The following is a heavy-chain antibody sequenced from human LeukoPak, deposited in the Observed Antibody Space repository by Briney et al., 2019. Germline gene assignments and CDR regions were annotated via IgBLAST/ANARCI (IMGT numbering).Heavy chain of an antibody. J-gene: IGHJ6*03. CDR2: IQYDGSSE. V-gene: IGHV3-30*02. D-gene: IGHD2-8*01. Sequence: GSLRLSCAASGFTFSSYGMHWVRQAPGKGLEWVAYIQYDGSSEQFADSVKGRFSISRDSSKNILYLQVNSLRAEDTAVYYCAKDRCSNGIGCYYYYMDVWGKGTTVTISS. CDR3: AKDRCSNGIGCYYYYMDV. CDR1: GFTFSSYG.